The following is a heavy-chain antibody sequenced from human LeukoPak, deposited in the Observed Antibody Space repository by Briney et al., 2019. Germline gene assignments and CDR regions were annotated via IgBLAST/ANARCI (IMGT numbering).Heavy chain of an antibody. CDR3: ARFRSRRPAAKNNWFDP. V-gene: IGHV4-34*01. D-gene: IGHD2-2*01. Sequence: SETLSLTCAVYGGSFSGYYWTWLRQPPGKGLEWIGEINHSGSTNYNPSLKSRITISVDTSKNQFSLKLISVTAADTAVYYCARFRSRRPAAKNNWFDPWGQGTLVTVSS. CDR1: GGSFSGYY. J-gene: IGHJ5*02. CDR2: INHSGST.